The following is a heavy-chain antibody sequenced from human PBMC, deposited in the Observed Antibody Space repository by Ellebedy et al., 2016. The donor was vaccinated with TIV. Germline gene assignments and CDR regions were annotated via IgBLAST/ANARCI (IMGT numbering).Heavy chain of an antibody. CDR1: GGSIDSYY. CDR2: IYYTGST. Sequence: SETLSLTXTVSGGSIDSYYWSWIRQPPGEGLEWIGSIYYTGSTDFNPSLKSRVTMSVDTSKKQFSLKLISVTAADTAVYYCASRKPVAGNVFDFWGQGSEVIVSS. V-gene: IGHV4-59*13. CDR3: ASRKPVAGNVFDF. J-gene: IGHJ3*01. D-gene: IGHD6-19*01.